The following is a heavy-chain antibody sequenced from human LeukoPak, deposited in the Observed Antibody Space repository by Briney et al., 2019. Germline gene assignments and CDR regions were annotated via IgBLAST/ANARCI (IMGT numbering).Heavy chain of an antibody. J-gene: IGHJ4*02. CDR1: GFSVSSNY. Sequence: GGSLRLSCAASGFSVSSNYMSWVRQAPGKGLEWVSAISGSGGSTYYADSVKGRFTISRDNSKNTLYLQMNSLRAEDTAVYYCARDRTRIAVPFDYWGQGTLVTVSS. V-gene: IGHV3-23*01. CDR2: ISGSGGST. CDR3: ARDRTRIAVPFDY. D-gene: IGHD6-19*01.